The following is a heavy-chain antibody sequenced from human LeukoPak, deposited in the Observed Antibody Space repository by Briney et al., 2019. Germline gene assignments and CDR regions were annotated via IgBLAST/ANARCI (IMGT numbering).Heavy chain of an antibody. CDR3: AERGH. V-gene: IGHV3-7*01. D-gene: IGHD3-16*01. Sequence: GGSLRLSCAASGFTFSNYWMSWVRQAPGRGLEWVANINQDGSEKYYSNSVKGRFTISRDNAKNLLYLQMSSLRAEDTAVYYCAERGHWGQGTLVTVSS. J-gene: IGHJ4*02. CDR1: GFTFSNYW. CDR2: INQDGSEK.